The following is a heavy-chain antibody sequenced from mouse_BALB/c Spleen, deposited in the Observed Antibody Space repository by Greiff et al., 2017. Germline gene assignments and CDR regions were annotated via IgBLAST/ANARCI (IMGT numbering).Heavy chain of an antibody. CDR1: GYTFTSYW. V-gene: IGHV1-7*01. D-gene: IGHD1-1*01. Sequence: QVQLQQSGPELVKPGASVKMSCKASGYTFTSYWMHWVKQRPGQGLEWIGYINPSTGYTEYNQKFKDKATLTADKSSSTAYMQLSSLTSEDSAVYYCTIVLREDYAMDYWGQGTSVTVSS. J-gene: IGHJ4*01. CDR2: INPSTGYT. CDR3: TIVLREDYAMDY.